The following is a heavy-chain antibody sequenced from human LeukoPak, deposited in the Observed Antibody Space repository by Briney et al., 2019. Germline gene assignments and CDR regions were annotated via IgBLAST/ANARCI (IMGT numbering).Heavy chain of an antibody. J-gene: IGHJ6*03. CDR3: ARDGLDFWSGYFNYYMDV. Sequence: PSETLSLTCTVSGGSISSGSYYWSWIRQPAGKGLEWIGRIYTSGSTNYNPSLKSRVTISVDTSKNQFSLKLSSVTAADTAVYYCARDGLDFWSGYFNYYMDVWGKGTTVTVSS. CDR2: IYTSGST. V-gene: IGHV4-61*02. D-gene: IGHD3-3*01. CDR1: GGSISSGSYY.